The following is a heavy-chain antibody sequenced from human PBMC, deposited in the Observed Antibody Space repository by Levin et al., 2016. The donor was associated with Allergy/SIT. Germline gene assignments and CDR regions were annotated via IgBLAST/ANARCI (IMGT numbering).Heavy chain of an antibody. J-gene: IGHJ6*04. CDR1: WLHQQLL. D-gene: IGHD2-15*01. CDR2: ISYSGST. Sequence: SETLSLHLHCLWWLHQQLLLELDPAAPGKGLEWIGYISYSGSTDYNPSLKSRVTISVDTSKNQISLRLSSVTAADTAVYYCARDCTSGSCLKMDVWGKGTTVTVSS. V-gene: IGHV4-59*01. CDR3: ARDCTSGSCLKMDV.